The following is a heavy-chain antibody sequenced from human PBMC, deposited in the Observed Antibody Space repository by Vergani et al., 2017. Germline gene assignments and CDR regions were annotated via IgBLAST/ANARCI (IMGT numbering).Heavy chain of an antibody. CDR2: ISYDGSNK. Sequence: QVQLVESGGGLVKPGGSLRLSCAASGFTFSDYYMSWIRQAPGKGLEWVAVISYDGSNKYYADSVKGRFTISRDNSKNTLYLQMNSLRAEDTAVYYCAKDLIRGSRITNFWSGYDYWGQGTLVTVSS. CDR3: AKDLIRGSRITNFWSGYDY. D-gene: IGHD3-3*01. J-gene: IGHJ4*02. V-gene: IGHV3-30*18. CDR1: GFTFSDYY.